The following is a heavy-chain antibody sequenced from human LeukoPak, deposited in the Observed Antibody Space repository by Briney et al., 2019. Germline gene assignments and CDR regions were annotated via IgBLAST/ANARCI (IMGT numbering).Heavy chain of an antibody. Sequence: ASVKVSCKASGYTSTGYYMHWVRQAPGQGLEWMGWINPNSGGTNYAQKFQGRVTMTRDTSISTAYMELSRLRSDDTAVYYCARGALKLLWFREPSFCYFDYWGQGTLVTVSS. V-gene: IGHV1-2*02. D-gene: IGHD3-10*01. CDR3: ARGALKLLWFREPSFCYFDY. CDR2: INPNSGGT. CDR1: GYTSTGYY. J-gene: IGHJ4*02.